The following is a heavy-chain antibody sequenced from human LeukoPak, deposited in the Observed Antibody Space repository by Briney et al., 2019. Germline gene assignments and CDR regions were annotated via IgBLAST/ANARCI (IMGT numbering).Heavy chain of an antibody. Sequence: PSETLSLTCTVSGGSVSSGFFYWGWIRQPPGKGLEWIGSIFHSGSTSYNPSLKSRVTISVDTSKNQFSLKLSSVTAADTAVYYCARHAGQYSNTWECYFDSWGQGTLVTVSS. V-gene: IGHV4-39*01. CDR2: IFHSGST. D-gene: IGHD6-13*01. CDR3: ARHAGQYSNTWECYFDS. J-gene: IGHJ4*02. CDR1: GGSVSSGFFY.